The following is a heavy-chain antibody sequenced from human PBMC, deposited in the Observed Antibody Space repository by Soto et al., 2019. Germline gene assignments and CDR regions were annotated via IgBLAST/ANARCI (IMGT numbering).Heavy chain of an antibody. CDR3: ARSVPVDY. Sequence: EVQLVESGGGLVQPGGSLRLSCAASGFTFSSYSMNWVRQAPGKGLEWVSYISSSSSTMYYADSVQGRFTISRDNAKNSLYLQMHSLTDEDTAVYYCARSVPVDYWGQGTLVTVSS. J-gene: IGHJ4*02. CDR2: ISSSSSTM. CDR1: GFTFSSYS. V-gene: IGHV3-48*02.